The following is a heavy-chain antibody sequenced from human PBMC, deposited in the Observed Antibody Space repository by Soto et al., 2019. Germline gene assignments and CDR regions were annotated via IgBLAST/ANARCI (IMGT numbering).Heavy chain of an antibody. Sequence: QDQLVQSGAEVKKPGASVKVSCKASGYTFSTYGFSWVRQAPGQGLEGMGWIGAHNGDTKYAQNFQGRVTMTTDTSTTTSYMELRSLTSDDTAVYFCARDWKGAEGFDPWAQGTLVTVSS. CDR3: ARDWKGAEGFDP. V-gene: IGHV1-18*01. J-gene: IGHJ5*02. CDR2: IGAHNGDT. D-gene: IGHD1-1*01. CDR1: GYTFSTYG.